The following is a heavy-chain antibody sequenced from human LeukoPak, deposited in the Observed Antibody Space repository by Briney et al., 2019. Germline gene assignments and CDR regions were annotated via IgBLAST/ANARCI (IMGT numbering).Heavy chain of an antibody. V-gene: IGHV1-69*13. J-gene: IGHJ5*02. CDR3: ARGILELAPLPNWFDP. CDR2: IIPIFGTA. CDR1: GYTFTGYY. Sequence: SVKVSCKASGYTFTGYYMHWVRQAPGQGLEWMGGIIPIFGTANYAQKFQGRVTITADESTSTAYMELSSLRSEDTAVYYCARGILELAPLPNWFDPWGQGTLVTVSS. D-gene: IGHD1-1*01.